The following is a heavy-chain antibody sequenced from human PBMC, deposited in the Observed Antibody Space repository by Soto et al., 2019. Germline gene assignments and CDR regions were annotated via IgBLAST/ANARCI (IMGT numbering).Heavy chain of an antibody. Sequence: SETLSLTCAVYGGSFSGYYWSWIRQPPGKGLEWIGEINHSGSTNYNPSLKSRVTISVDTSKNQFSLKLSSVTAADTAVYYCARGYKYSSGWYAADNNWFDPWGQGTLVTVSS. D-gene: IGHD6-19*01. CDR3: ARGYKYSSGWYAADNNWFDP. CDR2: INHSGST. CDR1: GGSFSGYY. J-gene: IGHJ5*02. V-gene: IGHV4-34*01.